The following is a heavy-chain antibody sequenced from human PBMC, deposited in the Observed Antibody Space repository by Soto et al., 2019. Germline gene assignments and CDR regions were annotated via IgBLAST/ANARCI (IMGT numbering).Heavy chain of an antibody. CDR2: IYHSGST. CDR1: GGSISSGGYS. D-gene: IGHD5-12*01. J-gene: IGHJ4*02. CDR3: ARGRSSGYDLGSTFYFDY. V-gene: IGHV4-30-2*01. Sequence: KASETLSLTCAVSGGSISSGGYSWSWIRQPPGKGLEWIGYIYHSGSTYYNPSLKSRVTISVDRSKNQFSLKLSSVTAADTAVYYCARGRSSGYDLGSTFYFDYWGQGTLVTVSS.